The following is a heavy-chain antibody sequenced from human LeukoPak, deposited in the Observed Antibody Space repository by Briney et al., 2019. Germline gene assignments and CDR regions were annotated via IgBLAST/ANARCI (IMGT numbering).Heavy chain of an antibody. Sequence: GGSLRLSRAASGFTVSSNYMSWVRQAPGKGLEWVSVIYSGGSTYYADSVKGRFTISRDNSKNTLYLQMNSLRAEDTAVYYCARTSSSSSFYYYYYYMDVWGKGTTVTVSS. D-gene: IGHD6-6*01. V-gene: IGHV3-53*01. CDR2: IYSGGST. CDR1: GFTVSSNY. J-gene: IGHJ6*03. CDR3: ARTSSSSSFYYYYYYMDV.